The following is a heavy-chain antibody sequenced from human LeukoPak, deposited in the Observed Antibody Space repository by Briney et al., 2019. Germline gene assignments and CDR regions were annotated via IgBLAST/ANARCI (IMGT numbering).Heavy chain of an antibody. J-gene: IGHJ4*02. D-gene: IGHD6-19*01. CDR3: ARDGTGIAVAGTFDY. V-gene: IGHV4-59*02. CDR2: LCYSGST. Sequence: SETLCLTCTVSGCSVSGYYWSWIRQPPGKGLEWIGYLCYSGSTNYNPSLKSRGTISVDESKNQFSLKLTSVTAAETALYYCARDGTGIAVAGTFDYWGQGTLVTVSS. CDR1: GCSVSGYY.